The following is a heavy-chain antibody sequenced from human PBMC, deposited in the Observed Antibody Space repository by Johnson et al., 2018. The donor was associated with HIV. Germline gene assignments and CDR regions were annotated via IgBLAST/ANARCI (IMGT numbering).Heavy chain of an antibody. CDR2: IYSGGST. J-gene: IGHJ3*02. D-gene: IGHD3-22*01. Sequence: VQLVESGGGLIQPGGSLRLSCAASGFTVSSNYMSWVRQAPGKGLEWVSVIYSGGSTYYADSVKGRFTISRDNSKNTLYLQMNSLRAEDTAVYYCARGYYDSSGYPVGAFDIWGQGTMVTVSS. CDR3: ARGYYDSSGYPVGAFDI. V-gene: IGHV3-53*01. CDR1: GFTVSSNY.